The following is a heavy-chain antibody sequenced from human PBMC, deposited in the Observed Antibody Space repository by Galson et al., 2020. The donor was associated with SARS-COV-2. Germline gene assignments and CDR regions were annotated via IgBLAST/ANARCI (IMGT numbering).Heavy chain of an antibody. CDR2: ISAASDTT. CDR3: ATHVRGRDESGGWPLFEQ. V-gene: IGHV3-11*04. CDR1: GFTFSEFY. J-gene: IGHJ4*02. Sequence: GGSLRLSCAASGFTFSEFYMTWIRQAPGKGLEWVAYISAASDTTYYADSVRGRFTISRDNAKYSLYLQMNSLTVEDTAFYYCATHVRGRDESGGWPLFEQWGQGTLVTVSS. D-gene: IGHD3-10*01.